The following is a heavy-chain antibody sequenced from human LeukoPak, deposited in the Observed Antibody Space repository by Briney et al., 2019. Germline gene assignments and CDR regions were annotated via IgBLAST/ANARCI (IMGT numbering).Heavy chain of an antibody. CDR1: GFTFSSYG. CDR3: ASSGPLRFLSFFDY. CDR2: IRYDGSNK. D-gene: IGHD3-3*01. J-gene: IGHJ4*02. V-gene: IGHV3-30*02. Sequence: PGGSLRLSCAASGFTFSSYGMHWVRQAPGKGLEWVAFIRYDGSNKYYADSVKGRFTISRDNSKNTLYLQMNSLRAEDTAVYYCASSGPLRFLSFFDYWGQGTLVTVSS.